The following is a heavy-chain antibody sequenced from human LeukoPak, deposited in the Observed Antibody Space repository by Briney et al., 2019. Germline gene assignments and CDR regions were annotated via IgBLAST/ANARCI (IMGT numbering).Heavy chain of an antibody. V-gene: IGHV3-9*01. CDR1: GFTFDNYA. CDR2: ISWDSGSI. J-gene: IGHJ4*02. CDR3: AKDRYTSGWFDLGN. D-gene: IGHD6-19*01. Sequence: PGGSLRLSCAASGFTFDNYAMHWVRQAPGKGLEWISGISWDSGSIGYADSVKGRFTISRDNVKESLYLHMNSLTLEDTALYYCAKDRYTSGWFDLGNWGQGTLVTVSS.